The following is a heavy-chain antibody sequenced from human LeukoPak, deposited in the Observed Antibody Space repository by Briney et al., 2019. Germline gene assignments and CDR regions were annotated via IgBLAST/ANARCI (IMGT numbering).Heavy chain of an antibody. Sequence: EASVKVSCKASGYTFNSYGISWVRQAPGQGLEWMGWISAYNGNTNYAQNLQGRVTMTTDTSTSTAYMELRSLRSDDTAVYFRATVIYCSGGSCFWRHWFDPWGQGTLVTVSS. V-gene: IGHV1-18*01. D-gene: IGHD2-15*01. CDR3: ATVIYCSGGSCFWRHWFDP. CDR1: GYTFNSYG. CDR2: ISAYNGNT. J-gene: IGHJ5*02.